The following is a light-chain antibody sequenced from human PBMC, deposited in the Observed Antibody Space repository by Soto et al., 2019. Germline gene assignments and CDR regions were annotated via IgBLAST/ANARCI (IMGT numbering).Light chain of an antibody. CDR2: EGS. J-gene: IGLJ2*01. V-gene: IGLV2-23*01. Sequence: QSALTQPASVSGSPGQSITISCTGTSSDVGSYNLVSWYQQHPGKAPKLMIYEGSKRPSGVSNRFSGSKSGNTASLTISGLQAEDEADYYGCSYAGSSTHVVVGGGTKATVL. CDR3: CSYAGSSTHVV. CDR1: SSDVGSYNL.